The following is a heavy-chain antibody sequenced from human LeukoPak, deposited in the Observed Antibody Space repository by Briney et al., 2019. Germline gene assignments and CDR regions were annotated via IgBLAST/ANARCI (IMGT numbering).Heavy chain of an antibody. Sequence: ASVKVSCKASGYTFTSYDINWVRQATGQGLEWMGWMNPNSGNTGYAQKFQGRVTMTRNTSISTAYMELSSLRSEDTAVYYCARGLNLWFGNKRTPSYWGQGTLVTVSS. D-gene: IGHD3-10*01. CDR2: MNPNSGNT. J-gene: IGHJ4*02. CDR1: GYTFTSYD. V-gene: IGHV1-8*01. CDR3: ARGLNLWFGNKRTPSY.